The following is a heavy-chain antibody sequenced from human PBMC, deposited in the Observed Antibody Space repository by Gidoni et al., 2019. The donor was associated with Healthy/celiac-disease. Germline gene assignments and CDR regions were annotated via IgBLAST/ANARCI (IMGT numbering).Heavy chain of an antibody. V-gene: IGHV4-39*01. Sequence: QLQLQASGPGLVKPSETLSLTCTVSGGSISSSSYYWGWIRQPPGKGLEWIGSIYYSGSTYYNPSLKSRVTISVDTSKNQFSLKLSSVTAADTAVYYCASQNLREPDYWGQGTLVTVSS. CDR3: ASQNLREPDY. D-gene: IGHD1-26*01. CDR2: IYYSGST. J-gene: IGHJ4*02. CDR1: GGSISSSSYY.